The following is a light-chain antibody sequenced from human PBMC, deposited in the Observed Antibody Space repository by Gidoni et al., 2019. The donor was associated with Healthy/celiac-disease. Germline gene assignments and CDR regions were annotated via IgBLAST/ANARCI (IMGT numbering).Light chain of an antibody. Sequence: DIQMSQSPSSLSASVGDRVTTTCQASQDISNYLNWYQQKPGKAPKLLIYDASNLETGVPERFSGSGSGTDFTFTISSLQPEDIATYYCQQYDNLPITFGQGTRVEIK. J-gene: IGKJ5*01. V-gene: IGKV1-33*01. CDR2: DAS. CDR1: QDISNY. CDR3: QQYDNLPIT.